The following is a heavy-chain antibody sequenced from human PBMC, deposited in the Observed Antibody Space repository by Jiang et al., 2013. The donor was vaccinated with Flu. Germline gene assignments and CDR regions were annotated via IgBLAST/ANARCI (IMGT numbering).Heavy chain of an antibody. V-gene: IGHV4-59*08. Sequence: PGLVKPSETLSLTCTVSGGSISSYYWSWIRQPPGKGLEWIGYIYYSGSTNYNPSLKSRVTISVDTSKNQFSLKLSSVTAADTAVYYCARHGYSTAFDIWGQGTMVTVSS. J-gene: IGHJ3*02. CDR2: IYYSGST. D-gene: IGHD4-11*01. CDR1: GGSISSYY. CDR3: ARHGYSTAFDI.